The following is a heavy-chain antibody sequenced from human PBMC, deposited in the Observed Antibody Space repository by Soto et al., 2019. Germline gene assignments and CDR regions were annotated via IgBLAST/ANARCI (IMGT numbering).Heavy chain of an antibody. CDR2: INPSGGST. J-gene: IGHJ6*02. Sequence: ASVKVSCKASGYTFTSYGISCVRQAPGQGLEWLGIINPSGGSTNYAQKFQGRVTMTRDTSTSTVYMELSSLRSEDTAVYYCARNLEQQLPKNYYYYGMDVWXQGTTVTVSS. D-gene: IGHD6-13*01. CDR1: GYTFTSYG. CDR3: ARNLEQQLPKNYYYYGMDV. V-gene: IGHV1-46*03.